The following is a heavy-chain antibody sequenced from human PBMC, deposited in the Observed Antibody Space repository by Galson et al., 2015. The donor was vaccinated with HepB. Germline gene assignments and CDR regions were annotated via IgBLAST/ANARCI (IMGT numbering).Heavy chain of an antibody. Sequence: SLRLSCAASGFTFSNYAMSWVRQAPGKGLEWVSAISGSGGSTYYADSVKGRFTISRDNSKNTLYLQMNTLRAEDTAVYYCAKDIGRRITMVRGVIIPDYFDYWGQGTLVTVSS. V-gene: IGHV3-23*01. D-gene: IGHD3-10*01. CDR2: ISGSGGST. CDR1: GFTFSNYA. CDR3: AKDIGRRITMVRGVIIPDYFDY. J-gene: IGHJ4*02.